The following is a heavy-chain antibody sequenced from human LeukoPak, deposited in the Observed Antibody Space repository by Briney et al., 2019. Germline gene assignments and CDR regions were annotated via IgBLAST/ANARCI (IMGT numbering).Heavy chain of an antibody. CDR1: GLTFSSHA. CDR3: ASNPPRTGDFNS. D-gene: IGHD7-27*01. J-gene: IGHJ4*02. V-gene: IGHV3-30-3*01. CDR2: ISHDGSDK. Sequence: GGSLRLSCAASGLTFSSHAMHWVRQAPGKGLEWVAVISHDGSDKHYTDSVKGRFTISRDNSRNTLYLQMNSLRAEDTAVYYCASNPPRTGDFNSWGQGALVTVSS.